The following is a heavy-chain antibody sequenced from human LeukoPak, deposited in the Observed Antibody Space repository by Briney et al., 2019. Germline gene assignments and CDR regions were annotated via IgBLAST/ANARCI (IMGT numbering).Heavy chain of an antibody. CDR2: IYYNVAT. Sequence: SGTLSLTCTVSGASISSSYWSWVRQPPGKGLEWIGSIYYNVATYYNSSLKSRVTISVDTSKNHLSLKLSSVTAADTAVYYCARVRDGYNRNWAYWGQGTLVTVSS. J-gene: IGHJ4*02. D-gene: IGHD5-24*01. CDR1: GASISSSY. V-gene: IGHV4-39*02. CDR3: ARVRDGYNRNWAY.